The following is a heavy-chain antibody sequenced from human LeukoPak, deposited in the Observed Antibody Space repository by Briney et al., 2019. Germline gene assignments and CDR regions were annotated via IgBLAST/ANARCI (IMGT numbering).Heavy chain of an antibody. J-gene: IGHJ6*03. V-gene: IGHV4-61*02. CDR3: ARLRTPPNIVVVPAARDYYYMDV. D-gene: IGHD2-2*01. CDR2: IYTSGST. CDR1: GGSISSGSYY. Sequence: SETLSLTCTVSGGSISSGSYYWSWIRQPAGKGLEWIGRIYTSGSTNYNPSLKSRVTISVDTSKNQFSLKLSSVTAADTAVYYCARLRTPPNIVVVPAARDYYYMDVWGKGTTVTVSS.